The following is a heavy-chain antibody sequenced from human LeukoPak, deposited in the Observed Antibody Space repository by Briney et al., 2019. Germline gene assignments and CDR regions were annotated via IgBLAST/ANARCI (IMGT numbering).Heavy chain of an antibody. CDR3: AAGRCTGGSCYHYYYYGTDV. CDR2: FVVGSGNT. V-gene: IGHV1-58*02. D-gene: IGHD2-15*01. Sequence: GASVKVSCKTSGFTFTRSAIQWVRQARGQGLEWIGWFVVGSGNTNYAQKFQERVTITRDMSTSTAYMELSSLRSEDTAVYYCAAGRCTGGSCYHYYYYGTDVWGQGTTVTVSS. J-gene: IGHJ6*02. CDR1: GFTFTRSA.